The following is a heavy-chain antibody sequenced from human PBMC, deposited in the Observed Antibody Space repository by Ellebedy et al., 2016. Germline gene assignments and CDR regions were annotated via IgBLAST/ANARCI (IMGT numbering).Heavy chain of an antibody. CDR3: ARARVTMVRGVIITTFDP. D-gene: IGHD3-10*01. CDR1: GGSISSYY. V-gene: IGHV4-59*01. CDR2: IYYSGST. J-gene: IGHJ5*02. Sequence: SETLSLTCTVSGGSISSYYWSWIRQPPGKGLEWIGYIYYSGSTNYNPSLKSRVTISVDTSKNQFSLKLSSVTAADTAVYYCARARVTMVRGVIITTFDPWGQGTLVTVSS.